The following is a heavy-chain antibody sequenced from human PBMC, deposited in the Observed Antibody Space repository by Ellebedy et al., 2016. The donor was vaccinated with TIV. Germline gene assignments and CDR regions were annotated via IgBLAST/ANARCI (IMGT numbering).Heavy chain of an antibody. J-gene: IGHJ4*02. CDR3: AKGCGGSCYWEAY. CDR2: IYSGGRT. CDR1: GFTVSTNY. D-gene: IGHD2-15*01. Sequence: PGGSLRLSCAASGFTVSTNYMTWVRQAPGKGLEWVSVIYSGGRTYYADSVKGRFTISRDNSKNTLFLQMNSLRGEDTAMYYCAKGCGGSCYWEAYWGQGTLVTVSS. V-gene: IGHV3-53*01.